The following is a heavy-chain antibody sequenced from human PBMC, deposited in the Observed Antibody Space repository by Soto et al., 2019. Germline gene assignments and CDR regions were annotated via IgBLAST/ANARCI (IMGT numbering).Heavy chain of an antibody. V-gene: IGHV4-30-4*01. Sequence: SETLSLTCTVSGGSIDNYEYYWTWIRQPPGKGLEWVGYIYYSGRTNYNPSLNSRLTISLDTSKNQFSLRLTSVSAADTAMYYCARDRSNSPDYFDFWGQGTLVTVSS. CDR1: GGSIDNYEYY. J-gene: IGHJ4*02. D-gene: IGHD6-6*01. CDR2: IYYSGRT. CDR3: ARDRSNSPDYFDF.